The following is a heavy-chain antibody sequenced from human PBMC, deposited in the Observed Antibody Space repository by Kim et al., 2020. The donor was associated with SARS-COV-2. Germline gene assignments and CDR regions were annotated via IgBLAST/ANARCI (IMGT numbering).Heavy chain of an antibody. D-gene: IGHD1-26*01. CDR1: GGSISSGGYY. CDR3: ARGGRIVGADEYFQH. CDR2: IYYSGST. V-gene: IGHV4-31*03. J-gene: IGHJ1*01. Sequence: SETLSLTCTVSGGSISSGGYYWSWIRQHPGKGLEWIGYIYYSGSTYYNPSLKSRVTISVDTSKNQFSLKLSSVTAADTAVYYCARGGRIVGADEYFQHWGQGTLVTVSS.